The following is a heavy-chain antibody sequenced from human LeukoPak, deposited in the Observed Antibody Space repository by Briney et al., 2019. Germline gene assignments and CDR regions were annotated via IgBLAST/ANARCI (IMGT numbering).Heavy chain of an antibody. CDR3: ARHVSRRWLVPEGSDWFDP. D-gene: IGHD6-19*01. Sequence: PSETLSLTCTVSGGSISSGSYYWSWIRQPPGKGLEWIGYIYYSGSTNYNPSLKSRVTISVDTSKIQFSLKLSSVTAADTAVYYCARHVSRRWLVPEGSDWFDPWGQGTLVTVSS. CDR2: IYYSGST. CDR1: GGSISSGSYY. V-gene: IGHV4-61*01. J-gene: IGHJ5*02.